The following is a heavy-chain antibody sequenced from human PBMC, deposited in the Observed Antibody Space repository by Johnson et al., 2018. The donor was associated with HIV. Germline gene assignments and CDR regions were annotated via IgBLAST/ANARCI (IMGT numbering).Heavy chain of an antibody. CDR3: ARDRRVSLYYYDSRGYYRPDAFDV. CDR1: GFTFSSYC. J-gene: IGHJ3*01. D-gene: IGHD3-22*01. V-gene: IGHV3-30*03. Sequence: QVQLVESGGGVVQPGGSLRLSCAASGFTFSSYCLHWVRQAPGKGLEWVAVISYDGSNEYFADSVKGRFTISRDNSKNTLYLQMNSLRSEETAVYYCARDRRVSLYYYDSRGYYRPDAFDVWGQGTMVTFSS. CDR2: ISYDGSNE.